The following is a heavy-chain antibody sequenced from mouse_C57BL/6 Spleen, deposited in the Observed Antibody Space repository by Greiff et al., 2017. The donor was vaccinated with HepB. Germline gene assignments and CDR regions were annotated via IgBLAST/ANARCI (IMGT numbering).Heavy chain of an antibody. Sequence: VQLQESGAELVKPGASVKISCKASGYAFSSYWMNWVKQRPGKGLEWIGQIYPGDGDTNYNGKFKGKATLTADKSSSTAYMQLSSLTSEDSAVYFCARGGISTVVPYWYFDVWGTGTTVTVSS. D-gene: IGHD1-1*01. V-gene: IGHV1-80*01. CDR2: IYPGDGDT. J-gene: IGHJ1*03. CDR3: ARGGISTVVPYWYFDV. CDR1: GYAFSSYW.